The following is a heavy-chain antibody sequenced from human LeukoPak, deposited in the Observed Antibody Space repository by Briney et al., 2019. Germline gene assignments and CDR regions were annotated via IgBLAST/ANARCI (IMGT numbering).Heavy chain of an antibody. CDR2: TSSSSSTI. J-gene: IGHJ3*02. D-gene: IGHD3-10*01. Sequence: LPGGSLRLSCAASGFTFSSYSMNWVRQAPGKGLEWVSYTSSSSSTIYYADSVKGRFAISRDNAKNSLYLQMNSLRAEDTAVYYCAREGRPYGSGSVPNAFDIWGQGTMVTVSS. V-gene: IGHV3-48*04. CDR3: AREGRPYGSGSVPNAFDI. CDR1: GFTFSSYS.